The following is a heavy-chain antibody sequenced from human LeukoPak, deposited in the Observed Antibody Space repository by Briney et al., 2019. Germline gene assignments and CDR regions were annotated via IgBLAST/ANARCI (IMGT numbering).Heavy chain of an antibody. V-gene: IGHV4-59*08. CDR1: GGSISSYY. D-gene: IGHD6-13*01. CDR2: IYYSGST. J-gene: IGHJ4*02. CDR3: ARHGYSSSSFDY. Sequence: SETLSLTCTVSGGSISSYYWRWIRQPPGKGLEWIGYIYYSGSTNYNPSLKSRVTISVDTSKNQFSLKLSSVTAADTAVYYCARHGYSSSSFDYWGQGTLVTVSS.